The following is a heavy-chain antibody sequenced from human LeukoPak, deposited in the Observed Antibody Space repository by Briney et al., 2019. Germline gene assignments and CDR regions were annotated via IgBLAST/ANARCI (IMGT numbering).Heavy chain of an antibody. CDR1: GGSITGYY. D-gene: IGHD1-26*01. CDR2: IYYSGST. J-gene: IGHJ4*02. V-gene: IGHV4-59*01. CDR3: AREKGNSGGYGLDH. Sequence: SETLSLTCTVSGGSITGYYWTWIRQPPGKGLEWIGYIYYSGSTNYNPSLKSRVTISVDTSKNQFSLRLSSVTAADTAVYYCAREKGNSGGYGLDHWGQGTLVTVSS.